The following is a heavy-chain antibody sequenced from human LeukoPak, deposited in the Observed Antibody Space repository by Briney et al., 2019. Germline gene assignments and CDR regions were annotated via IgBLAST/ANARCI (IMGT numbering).Heavy chain of an antibody. CDR1: GGSISSGDYY. CDR2: IYYSGST. V-gene: IGHV4-30-4*08. D-gene: IGHD3-3*01. CDR3: ARDRITIETRAFDI. Sequence: SETLSLXCTVSGGSISSGDYYWSWIRQPPVKGLEWIGYIYYSGSTYYNPTLKSRVTISVDTSNNQFSLKLSSVTAADTAVYYCARDRITIETRAFDIWGQGTMVTVSS. J-gene: IGHJ3*02.